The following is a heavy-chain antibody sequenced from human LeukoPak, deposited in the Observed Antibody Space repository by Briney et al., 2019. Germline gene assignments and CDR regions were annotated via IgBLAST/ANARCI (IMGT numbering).Heavy chain of an antibody. CDR1: GGSISSYY. V-gene: IGHV4-59*01. D-gene: IGHD5-12*01. CDR3: ARDSGYSGYSYYYYYMDV. J-gene: IGHJ6*03. CDR2: IYYSGST. Sequence: SETLSLTCTVSGGSISSYYWSWIRQPPGKGLEWIGYIYYSGSTNYNPSLKSRVTISVDTSKNQFSLKLSSVTAADTAVYYCARDSGYSGYSYYYYYMDVWGKGTTVTVSS.